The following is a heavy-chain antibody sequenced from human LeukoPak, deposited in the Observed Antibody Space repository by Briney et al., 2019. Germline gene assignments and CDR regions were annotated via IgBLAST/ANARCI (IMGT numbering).Heavy chain of an antibody. V-gene: IGHV3-21*01. CDR3: AREVYGVYFNLPFDY. J-gene: IGHJ4*02. D-gene: IGHD4-17*01. CDR2: ISSSSSYI. CDR1: GFTFSSYS. Sequence: GGSLRLSCAASGFTFSSYSMNWVRQAPGKGLEWVSSISSSSSYIYYADSVKGRFTISRDNAKNSLYLQMNSLRAEDTAVYYCAREVYGVYFNLPFDYWGQGTLVTVSS.